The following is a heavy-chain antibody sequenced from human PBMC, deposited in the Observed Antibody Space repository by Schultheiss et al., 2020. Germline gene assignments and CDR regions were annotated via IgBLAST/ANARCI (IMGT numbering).Heavy chain of an antibody. CDR1: GFTFSSYS. D-gene: IGHD6-19*01. Sequence: GGSLRLSCAASGFTFSSYSMNWVRQAPGKGLEWVSSISSSSSYIYYADSVKGRFTISRDNAKNSLYLQMNSLRAEDTAVYYCARTAPYSSGWYGMDVWGQGTTVTVSS. CDR3: ARTAPYSSGWYGMDV. V-gene: IGHV3-21*01. CDR2: ISSSSSYI. J-gene: IGHJ6*02.